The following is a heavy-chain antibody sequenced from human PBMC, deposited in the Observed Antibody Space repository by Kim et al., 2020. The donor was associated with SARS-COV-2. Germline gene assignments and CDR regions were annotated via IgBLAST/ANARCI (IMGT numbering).Heavy chain of an antibody. CDR2: GTRP. Sequence: GTRPPYADSVKGRFIISRGISKTTLQLQMNSLRVEDTAVYYCARSDWFDPWGQGTLVTVSS. V-gene: IGHV3-74*03. CDR3: ARSDWFDP. J-gene: IGHJ5*02. D-gene: IGHD3-3*01.